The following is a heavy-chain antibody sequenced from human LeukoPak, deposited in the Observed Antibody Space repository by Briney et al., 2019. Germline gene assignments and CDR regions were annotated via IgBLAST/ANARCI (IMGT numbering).Heavy chain of an antibody. Sequence: GGSLRLSCAASGFTFSNAWMNWVRQAPGKGLEWVGRIKSKTDGGTTDYAAPVKGRFTISRDDSKNTLYLQMNSLRAEDTAVYYCAKVKRDRELATPWDYWGQGTLVTVSS. CDR3: AKVKRDRELATPWDY. CDR1: GFTFSNAW. V-gene: IGHV3-15*07. D-gene: IGHD5-24*01. J-gene: IGHJ4*02. CDR2: IKSKTDGGTT.